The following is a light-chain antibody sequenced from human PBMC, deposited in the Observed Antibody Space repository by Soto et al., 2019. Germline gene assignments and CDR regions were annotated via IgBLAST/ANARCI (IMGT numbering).Light chain of an antibody. V-gene: IGKV3-20*01. CDR3: QQYGGTHPIT. Sequence: EIVLTQSPGTLSLSPGERSTLSCMAIQKISSRYLAWYLQKPGQAPRFLIYGASSRATGIPDRFSGSGSGTDFTLTISRLEHEDFAVYYCQQYGGTHPITFGQGTRLEIK. CDR2: GAS. CDR1: QKISSRY. J-gene: IGKJ5*01.